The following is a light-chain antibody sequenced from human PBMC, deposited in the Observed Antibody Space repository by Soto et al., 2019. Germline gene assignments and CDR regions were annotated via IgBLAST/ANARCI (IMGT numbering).Light chain of an antibody. J-gene: IGLJ1*01. Sequence: QSVLTQPPSVSGAPGQRVTISCTGSSSNIGAGYDVHWYQQLPGTAPKLLIYDNSNRPSGVPDRFSGSKSGTSASLAITGLQAEDEADYYCQSYDGSLRVLYVFGTGTKLTVL. CDR1: SSNIGAGYD. CDR3: QSYDGSLRVLYV. V-gene: IGLV1-40*01. CDR2: DNS.